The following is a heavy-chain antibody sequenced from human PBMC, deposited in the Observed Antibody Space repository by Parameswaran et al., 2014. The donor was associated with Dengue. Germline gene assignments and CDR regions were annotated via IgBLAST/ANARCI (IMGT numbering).Heavy chain of an antibody. J-gene: IGHJ4*02. CDR2: IIPILGIA. CDR3: ASDRERSGDTAMAPMGDY. Sequence: WVRQAPGQGLEWMGRIIPILGIANYAQKFQGRVTITADKSTSTAYMELSSLRSEDTAVYYCASDRERSGDTAMAPMGDYWGQGTLVTVSS. D-gene: IGHD5-18*01. V-gene: IGHV1-69*04.